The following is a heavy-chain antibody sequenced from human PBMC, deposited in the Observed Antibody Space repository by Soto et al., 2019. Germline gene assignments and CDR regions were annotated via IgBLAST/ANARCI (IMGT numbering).Heavy chain of an antibody. V-gene: IGHV3-23*01. J-gene: IGHJ4*02. Sequence: GGSLRLSCAASGFTFSSYAMSWVRQAPGKGLEWVSAISGSGGSTYYADSVKGLFTISRDNSKNTLYLQMNSLRAEDTAVYYCAKAPKLIVVVITLFDYWGQGTLVTVSS. CDR3: AKAPKLIVVVITLFDY. CDR1: GFTFSSYA. D-gene: IGHD3-22*01. CDR2: ISGSGGST.